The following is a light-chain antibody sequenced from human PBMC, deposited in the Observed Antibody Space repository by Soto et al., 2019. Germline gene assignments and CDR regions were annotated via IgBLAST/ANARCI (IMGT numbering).Light chain of an antibody. J-gene: IGKJ2*01. Sequence: EIVLTQSPATLSLSPGERATLSCRASQSVSSYLAWYQQKPGQAPRLVIYDVSSRATGVPPRFSGSRSGTDFTLTISSLEPEDFAFYYCLQRSTWYTFGQGTKLEIK. CDR3: LQRSTWYT. V-gene: IGKV3-11*01. CDR2: DVS. CDR1: QSVSSY.